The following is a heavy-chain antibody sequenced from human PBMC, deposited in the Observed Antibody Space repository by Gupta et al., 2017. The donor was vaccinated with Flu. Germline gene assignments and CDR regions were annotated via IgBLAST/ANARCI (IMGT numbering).Heavy chain of an antibody. Sequence: DYDMYWVRQGPGKGLEWVSGISWNGGSKGYADSVKGRFTIFRDNAQNSLYLVMSNLRVEDTALYYCAKAPRGDYYFYGMDVWGQGTTVTVSS. V-gene: IGHV3-9*01. D-gene: IGHD3-16*01. J-gene: IGHJ6*02. CDR2: ISWNGGSK. CDR3: AKAPRGDYYFYGMDV. CDR1: DYD.